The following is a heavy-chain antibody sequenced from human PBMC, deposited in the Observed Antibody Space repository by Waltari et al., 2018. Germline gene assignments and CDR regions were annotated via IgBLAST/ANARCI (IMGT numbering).Heavy chain of an antibody. CDR3: AARNPAAPG. V-gene: IGHV3-66*01. Sequence: EVQLVESGGGLVQPGGSLRLSCAVSGFTISNNYMSWVRQAPGKGLVWVSLMYSGVGTDYPDSVKGRFTISRDSSKNILYLQMNSLRAEDTAVYYCAARNPAAPGWGQGTLVTVSS. D-gene: IGHD6-13*01. CDR1: GFTISNNY. J-gene: IGHJ4*02. CDR2: MYSGVGT.